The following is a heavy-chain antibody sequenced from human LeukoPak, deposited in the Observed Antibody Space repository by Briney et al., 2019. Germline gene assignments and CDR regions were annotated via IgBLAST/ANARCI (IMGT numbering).Heavy chain of an antibody. CDR2: MNPNSGNT. V-gene: IGHV1-8*02. Sequence: ASVKVSCKASGGTFSSYAISWVRQATGQGLEWMGWMNPNSGNTGYAQKFQGRVTMTRNTSISTAYMELSSLRSEDTAVYYCARDEGRITIFGVVIKRGLFDPWGQGTLVTVSS. J-gene: IGHJ5*02. D-gene: IGHD3-3*01. CDR1: GGTFSSYA. CDR3: ARDEGRITIFGVVIKRGLFDP.